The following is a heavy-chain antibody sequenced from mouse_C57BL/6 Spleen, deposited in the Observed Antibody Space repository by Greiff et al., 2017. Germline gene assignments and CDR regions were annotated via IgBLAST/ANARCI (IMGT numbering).Heavy chain of an antibody. D-gene: IGHD3-2*02. J-gene: IGHJ2*01. CDR3: ARPAQALYFDY. Sequence: VQLQQPGAELVMPGASVKLSCKASGYTFTSYWMHWVKQRPGQGLEWIGEIDPSDSYTNYNQKFKGKSTLTVDKSSSTAYMQLSSLTSEDSAVDYCARPAQALYFDYWGQGTTLTVSS. V-gene: IGHV1-69*01. CDR1: GYTFTSYW. CDR2: IDPSDSYT.